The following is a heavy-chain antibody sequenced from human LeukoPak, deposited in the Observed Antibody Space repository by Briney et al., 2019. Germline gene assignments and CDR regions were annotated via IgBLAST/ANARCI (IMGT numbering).Heavy chain of an antibody. J-gene: IGHJ4*02. CDR3: ARTAYSSGWYFDY. CDR1: GFMFHDYA. CDR2: ISGDGGST. Sequence: GGSLRLSCAAPGFMFHDYAIHWVRQAPGKGLEWVSLISGDGGSTFYADSVKGRFTISRDNAKNSLYLQMNSLRAEETAVYYCARTAYSSGWYFDYWGQGTLVTVSS. V-gene: IGHV3-43*02. D-gene: IGHD6-19*01.